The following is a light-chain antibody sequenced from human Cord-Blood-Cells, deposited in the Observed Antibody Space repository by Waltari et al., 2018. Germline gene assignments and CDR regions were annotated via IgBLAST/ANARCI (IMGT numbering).Light chain of an antibody. CDR1: SSDVGSYNR. CDR2: EVS. J-gene: IGLJ2*01. Sequence: QSALTQPPSVSGSPGQSVTIPFTGTSSDVGSYNRVSWYQQPPGTAPKLMIYEVSNRPSGVPDRFSGSKSGNTASLTISGLQAEDEADYYCSSYTSSSFVVFGGGTKLTVL. V-gene: IGLV2-18*02. CDR3: SSYTSSSFVV.